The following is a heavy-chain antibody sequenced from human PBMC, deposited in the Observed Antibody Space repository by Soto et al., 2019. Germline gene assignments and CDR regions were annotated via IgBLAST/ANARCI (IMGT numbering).Heavy chain of an antibody. D-gene: IGHD3-10*01. J-gene: IGHJ4*02. CDR3: ATGDLTAVELFFGY. V-gene: IGHV4-31*03. CDR1: GASVSNNFY. CDR2: NQYSGNP. Sequence: QVQLQESGPGLVQPSQTLSLTSTVSGASVSNNFYCNWIRQHPGRGLEWIGYNQYSGNPFYNPSLQSRTTISVDTSKNQFSLRLNSVTAADTAVYYCATGDLTAVELFFGYWGRGALVTVSS.